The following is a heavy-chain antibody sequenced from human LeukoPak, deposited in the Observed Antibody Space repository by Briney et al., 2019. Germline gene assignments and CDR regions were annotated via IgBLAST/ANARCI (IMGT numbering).Heavy chain of an antibody. J-gene: IGHJ4*02. CDR3: ARDGLASRNFDY. CDR1: GFTVSSNY. CDR2: IYSGGST. Sequence: GGSLRLSCAASGFTVSSNYMSWVRQAPGKGLEWVSVIYSGGSTYYADSVKGRFTISRDNSKNTLYLQMNSLRAEDTAVYYCARDGLASRNFDYWGQGTLVTVSS. V-gene: IGHV3-66*01.